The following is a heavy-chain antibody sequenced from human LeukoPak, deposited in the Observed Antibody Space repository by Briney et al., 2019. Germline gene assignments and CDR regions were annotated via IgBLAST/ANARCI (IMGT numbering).Heavy chain of an antibody. J-gene: IGHJ4*02. Sequence: PGGSLRLSCAASGFTFSNYGIHWVRQAPGKGLEWVAVVWSDGTTKNYADSVKGRFTISRDNSKNTLYMQMNSLRAEDTAVYYCWRGHYYSDMLTNYWVRYFDYWGRGTRVSVSS. CDR2: VWSDGTTK. CDR1: GFTFSNYG. V-gene: IGHV3-33*01. D-gene: IGHD3-9*01. CDR3: WRGHYYSDMLTNYWVRYFDY.